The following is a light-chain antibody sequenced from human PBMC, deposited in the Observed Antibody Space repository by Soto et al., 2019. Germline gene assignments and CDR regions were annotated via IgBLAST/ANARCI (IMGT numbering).Light chain of an antibody. CDR2: GAS. Sequence: EIVMTQSPATLSVSPGGRATLSCRASQSVSNNLAWYQQKPGQAPRLLIYGASTRATGIPARFSGSGSGTEFTLPISSLQSADFAVYYCQQYNNWPPNTFGGGTKVEIK. CDR1: QSVSNN. V-gene: IGKV3-15*01. J-gene: IGKJ4*01. CDR3: QQYNNWPPNT.